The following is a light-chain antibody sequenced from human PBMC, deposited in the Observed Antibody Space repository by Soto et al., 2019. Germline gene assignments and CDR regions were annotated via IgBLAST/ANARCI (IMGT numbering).Light chain of an antibody. V-gene: IGKV3-11*01. Sequence: EIVLKHSPATLALSPWEGAALSCRASQSVSSYLAWYQQKPGQAPRLLIYDASNRATGIPARFSGSGSGTDFTLTISSLEPEDFAVYYCQQRSNWPLTFGGGTKVDIK. CDR2: DAS. CDR3: QQRSNWPLT. CDR1: QSVSSY. J-gene: IGKJ4*01.